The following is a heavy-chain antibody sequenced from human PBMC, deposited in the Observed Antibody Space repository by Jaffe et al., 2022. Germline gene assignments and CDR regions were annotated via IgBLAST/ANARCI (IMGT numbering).Heavy chain of an antibody. CDR1: GYTFTGYY. CDR3: ARQLGSGSYSHSGSNYYSWFDP. CDR2: INPNSGGT. D-gene: IGHD3-10*01. V-gene: IGHV1-2*02. Sequence: QVQLVQSGAEVKKPGASVKVSCKASGYTFTGYYMHWVRQAPGQGLEWMGWINPNSGGTNYAQKFQGRVTMTRDTSISTAYMELSRLRSDDTAVYYCARQLGSGSYSHSGSNYYSWFDPWGQGTLVTVSS. J-gene: IGHJ5*02.